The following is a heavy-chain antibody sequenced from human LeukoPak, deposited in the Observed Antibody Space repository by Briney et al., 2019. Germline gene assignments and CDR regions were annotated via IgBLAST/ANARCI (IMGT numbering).Heavy chain of an antibody. V-gene: IGHV1-24*01. CDR3: ATKTNSSGWYGVAEYFQH. CDR2: FDPEDGET. D-gene: IGHD6-19*01. Sequence: ASVKVSCKVSGYTLTELSMHWVRQAPGKGLEWMGGFDPEDGETIYAQKFQGRVTMTEDTSTDTAYMELSSLRSEDTAVYYCATKTNSSGWYGVAEYFQHWGQGTLVTVSS. CDR1: GYTLTELS. J-gene: IGHJ1*01.